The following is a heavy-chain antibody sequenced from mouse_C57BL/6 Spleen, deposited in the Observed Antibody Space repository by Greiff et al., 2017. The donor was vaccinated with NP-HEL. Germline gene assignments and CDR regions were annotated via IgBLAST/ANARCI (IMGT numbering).Heavy chain of an antibody. CDR1: GYTFTDYY. J-gene: IGHJ2*01. Sequence: VQLQESGAELVRPGASVKLSCKASGYTFTDYYINWVKQRPGQGLEWIARIYPGSGNTYYNEKFKGKATLTAEKSSSTAYMQLSSLTSEDSAVYFCARGGQNYFDYWGQGTTLTVSS. D-gene: IGHD3-3*01. CDR3: ARGGQNYFDY. CDR2: IYPGSGNT. V-gene: IGHV1-76*01.